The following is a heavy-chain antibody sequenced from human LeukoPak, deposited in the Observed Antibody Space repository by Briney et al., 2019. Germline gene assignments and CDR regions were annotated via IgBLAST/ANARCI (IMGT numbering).Heavy chain of an antibody. CDR2: IKSNNDGGTT. D-gene: IGHD2-21*01. Sequence: GGSLILSCAASGFIFNKAWMNWVRQAPGKGPEWVGRIKSNNDGGTTDYASPVEGRFIISRDDSKNTIYLQMNRLIIDDTAIYYCTPVMVEDRGFWGQGTMVTVSS. V-gene: IGHV3-15*01. J-gene: IGHJ4*02. CDR1: GFIFNKAW. CDR3: TPVMVEDRGF.